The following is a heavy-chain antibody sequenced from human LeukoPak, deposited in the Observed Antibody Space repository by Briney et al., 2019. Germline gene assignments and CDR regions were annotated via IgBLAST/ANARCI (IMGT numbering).Heavy chain of an antibody. CDR3: AKDLGYYYDNSGYYSDAFDI. V-gene: IGHV3-23*01. CDR2: ISGSGGST. Sequence: GGSLRLSCAASGFTFSSYAMSWVRQAPGKGLEWVSAISGSGGSTYYADSVKSRFTISRDNSKNTLYLQMNSLRAEDTAVYYRAKDLGYYYDNSGYYSDAFDIWGQGKMVTVSS. D-gene: IGHD3-22*01. J-gene: IGHJ3*02. CDR1: GFTFSSYA.